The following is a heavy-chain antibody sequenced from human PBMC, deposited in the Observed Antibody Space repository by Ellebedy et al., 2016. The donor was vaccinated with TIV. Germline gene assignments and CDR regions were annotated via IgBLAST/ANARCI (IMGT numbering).Heavy chain of an antibody. V-gene: IGHV1-2*05. D-gene: IGHD6-19*01. Sequence: AASVKVSCKTSGYTFTGYYMHWVRQAPGQGLEWIGRINPNSGGTNHAQKFQGRVTMTGDTSTNTVYMELSGLTSDDTVGYYCARGGYSSGWGGFDYWGQGTLVTVSS. CDR2: INPNSGGT. CDR3: ARGGYSSGWGGFDY. CDR1: GYTFTGYY. J-gene: IGHJ4*02.